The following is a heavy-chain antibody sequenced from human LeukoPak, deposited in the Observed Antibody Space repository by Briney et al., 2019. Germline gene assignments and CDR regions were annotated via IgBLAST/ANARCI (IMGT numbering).Heavy chain of an antibody. J-gene: IGHJ5*01. V-gene: IGHV1-2*06. D-gene: IGHD2-2*01. CDR2: INPNSGGT. CDR1: GYTFTGYY. CDR3: LRARTTEVCRSTSCGKSWFDF. Sequence: ASVKVSCKASGYTFTGYYMHWVRQAPGQGREWMGRINPNSGGTNYAQKFQGRVTRTRDTSISRAYMELSRLRSDDTAVYDCLRARTTEVCRSTSCGKSWFDFCCRGTRVIVSS.